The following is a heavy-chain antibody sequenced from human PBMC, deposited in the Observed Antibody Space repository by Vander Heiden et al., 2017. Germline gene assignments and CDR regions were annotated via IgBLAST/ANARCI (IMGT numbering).Heavy chain of an antibody. V-gene: IGHV4-39*01. CDR2: IYYSGST. CDR3: ANGRGAITIFGVVIPTWFDP. J-gene: IGHJ5*02. CDR1: GGSISSSSYY. D-gene: IGHD3-3*01. Sequence: QLQLQESGPGLVKPSETLSLTCTVSGGSISSSSYYWGWIRQPPGKGLEWIGSIYYSGSTYYNPSLKRRVTISVDTSKNQFSLKLSSVTAADTAVYYCANGRGAITIFGVVIPTWFDPWGQGTLVTVSS.